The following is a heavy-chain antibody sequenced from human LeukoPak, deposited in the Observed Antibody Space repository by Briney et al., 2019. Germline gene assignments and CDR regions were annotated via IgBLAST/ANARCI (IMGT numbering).Heavy chain of an antibody. Sequence: PSETLSLTCTVSGGSTSSYYWSWIRQPPGKGLEWIGYIYYSGSTNYNPSLKSRATISVDTSKNQFSLKLSSVTAADTAVYYCARGKSDGIVWFGEFRYYYYYMDVWGKGTTVTISS. CDR2: IYYSGST. D-gene: IGHD3-10*01. CDR1: GGSTSSYY. CDR3: ARGKSDGIVWFGEFRYYYYYMDV. V-gene: IGHV4-59*01. J-gene: IGHJ6*03.